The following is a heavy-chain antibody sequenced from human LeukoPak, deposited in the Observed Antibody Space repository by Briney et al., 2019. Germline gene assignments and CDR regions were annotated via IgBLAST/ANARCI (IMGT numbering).Heavy chain of an antibody. V-gene: IGHV1-18*01. CDR1: GYTFTSYG. D-gene: IGHD6-13*01. J-gene: IGHJ6*03. Sequence: ASVKVSCRASGYTFTSYGISWVRQAPGQGLEWMGWISAYNGNTNYAQKLQGRVTMTTDTSTSTAYMELRGLRSDDTAVYYCARAFSSRIAAAGTPYYYYYMDVWGKGTTVTVSS. CDR2: ISAYNGNT. CDR3: ARAFSSRIAAAGTPYYYYYMDV.